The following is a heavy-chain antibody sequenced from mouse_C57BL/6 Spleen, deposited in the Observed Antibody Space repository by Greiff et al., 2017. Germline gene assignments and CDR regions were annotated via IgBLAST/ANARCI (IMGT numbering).Heavy chain of an antibody. D-gene: IGHD1-1*01. CDR3: ARNDGSSYRYFDV. CDR1: GYTFTSYW. CDR2: IDPSDSYT. V-gene: IGHV1-50*01. J-gene: IGHJ1*03. Sequence: QVQLQQPGAELVKPGASVKLSCKASGYTFTSYWMQWVKQRPGQGLEWIGEIDPSDSYTNYNQKFKGKATLTVDTSSSTAYMQLSSLTSEDSAVYYCARNDGSSYRYFDVWGTGTTVTVSS.